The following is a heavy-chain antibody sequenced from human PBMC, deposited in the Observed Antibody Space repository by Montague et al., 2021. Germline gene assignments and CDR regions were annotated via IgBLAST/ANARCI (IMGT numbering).Heavy chain of an antibody. V-gene: IGHV4-39*01. CDR3: ARTEKLREKEGNYYYNALDV. Sequence: SETLSLTCNVSGGSISSSSCYWGWIRQPPGKGLEWIVSIYYSGSTYYSPSLKSRVTISADTSQKKFSLKLRSVTAADTAVYDCARTEKLREKEGNYYYNALDVWGQGTTVTVPS. J-gene: IGHJ6*02. D-gene: IGHD3-3*01. CDR2: IYYSGST. CDR1: GGSISSSSCY.